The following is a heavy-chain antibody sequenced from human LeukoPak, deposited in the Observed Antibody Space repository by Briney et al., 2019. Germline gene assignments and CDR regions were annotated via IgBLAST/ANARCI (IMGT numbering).Heavy chain of an antibody. CDR3: ARGRDIDSSGYYIVPADY. V-gene: IGHV4-34*01. CDR2: INHSGST. Sequence: SETLSLTCAVYGGSFSGYYWSWIRRPPGKGLEWIGEINHSGSTNYNPSLKSRVTISVDTSKNQFSLKLSSVTAADTAVYYCARGRDIDSSGYYIVPADYWGQGTLVTVSS. D-gene: IGHD3-22*01. J-gene: IGHJ4*02. CDR1: GGSFSGYY.